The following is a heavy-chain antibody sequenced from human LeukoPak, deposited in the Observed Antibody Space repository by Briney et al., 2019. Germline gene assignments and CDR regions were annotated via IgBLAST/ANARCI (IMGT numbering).Heavy chain of an antibody. CDR1: GGSISSSSYY. CDR2: IYYSGST. Sequence: PSETLSFTCTVSGGSISSSSYYWGWIRQPPGKGLEWIGSIYYSGSTYYNPSLKSRVTISVDTSKNQFSLKLSSVTDADTAVYYCATRKLGNDYWGQGTLVTVSS. V-gene: IGHV4-39*07. J-gene: IGHJ4*02. CDR3: ATRKLGNDY. D-gene: IGHD7-27*01.